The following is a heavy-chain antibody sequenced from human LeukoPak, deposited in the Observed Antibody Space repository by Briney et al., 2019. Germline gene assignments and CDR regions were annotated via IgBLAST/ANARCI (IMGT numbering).Heavy chain of an antibody. D-gene: IGHD3-9*01. V-gene: IGHV3-30*04. CDR2: ISYDGSNK. CDR3: ARGGRYFDSRDAFDI. J-gene: IGHJ3*02. CDR1: GFTFSSYA. Sequence: TGGSLRLSCAASGFTFSSYAMHWVRQAPGKGLEWVAVISYDGSNKYYADSVKGRFTISRDTSKNTLYLQMNSLRAEDTAVYYCARGGRYFDSRDAFDIWGQGTMVTVSS.